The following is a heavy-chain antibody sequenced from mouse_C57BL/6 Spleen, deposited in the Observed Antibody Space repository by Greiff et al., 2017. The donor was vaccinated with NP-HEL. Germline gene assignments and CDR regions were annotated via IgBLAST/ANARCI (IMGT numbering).Heavy chain of an antibody. CDR1: GYSITSGYY. V-gene: IGHV3-6*01. CDR3: ARGLNYYGSSHFDY. D-gene: IGHD1-1*01. CDR2: ISYDGSN. Sequence: EVKLVESGPGLVKPSQSLSLTCSVTGYSITSGYYWNWIRQFPGNKLEWMGYISYDGSNNYNPSLKNRISITRDTSKNQFFLKLNSVTTEDTATYYCARGLNYYGSSHFDYWGQGTTLTVSS. J-gene: IGHJ2*01.